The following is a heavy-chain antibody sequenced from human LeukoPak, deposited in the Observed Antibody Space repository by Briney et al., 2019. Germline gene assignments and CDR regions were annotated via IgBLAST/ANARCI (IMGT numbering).Heavy chain of an antibody. Sequence: GGSLRLSCAASGFTFSSYAMSWVRQAPGKGLEWVSAISGSGGSTYYADSVKGRFTISRDNSKNTLYLQMNSLRAEDTAVYYCAKNPPTMIVVVIEYYFDYWGQGTLVTVSS. CDR1: GFTFSSYA. V-gene: IGHV3-23*01. CDR3: AKNPPTMIVVVIEYYFDY. D-gene: IGHD3-22*01. CDR2: ISGSGGST. J-gene: IGHJ4*02.